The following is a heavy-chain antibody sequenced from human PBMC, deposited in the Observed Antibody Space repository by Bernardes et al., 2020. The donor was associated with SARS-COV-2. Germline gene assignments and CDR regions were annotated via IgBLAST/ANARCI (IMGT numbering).Heavy chain of an antibody. CDR1: SGSISSYY. Sequence: SETLSLTCTVSSGSISSYYWSWVRQPPGKGLEWIGYIYYSGSTNFNPSLKSRVTISVDTSKNQFSLKLSSVTAADTAVYYCARLSGGYFDYWGQGTLVTVSS. J-gene: IGHJ4*02. V-gene: IGHV4-59*08. D-gene: IGHD1-26*01. CDR2: IYYSGST. CDR3: ARLSGGYFDY.